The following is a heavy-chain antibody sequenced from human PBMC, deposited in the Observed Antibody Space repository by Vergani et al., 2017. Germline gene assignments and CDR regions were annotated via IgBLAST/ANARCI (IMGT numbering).Heavy chain of an antibody. V-gene: IGHV3-30*02. CDR2: TRYDGSNK. D-gene: IGHD4-17*01. CDR1: GFTFSNND. Sequence: QVQLVESGGGVVQPGGSLRLSCAASGFTFSNNDMQWVRQARGQGLEWVALTRYDGSNKSYADSVKGRFTISRDNSKKMLYLQMNSLRTEDTAVYYCAKRGDYGGYLGYWGQGTLVIVSS. J-gene: IGHJ4*03. CDR3: AKRGDYGGYLGY.